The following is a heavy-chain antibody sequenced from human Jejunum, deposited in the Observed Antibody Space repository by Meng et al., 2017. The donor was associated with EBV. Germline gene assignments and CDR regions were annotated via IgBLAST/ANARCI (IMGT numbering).Heavy chain of an antibody. Sequence: QLVGHGGSLFPPGYALSLSCAASGFTLSTYWMHWVRQAPGKGLVWVSRISSDGRSITYADSVKGRFTISRDNAKNTLYLQMNSLRVEDTAVYYCATGQGDSRYYFDSWSQGTLVTVFS. D-gene: IGHD3-10*01. V-gene: IGHV3-74*01. CDR2: ISSDGRSI. J-gene: IGHJ4*02. CDR1: GFTLSTYW. CDR3: ATGQGDSRYYFDS.